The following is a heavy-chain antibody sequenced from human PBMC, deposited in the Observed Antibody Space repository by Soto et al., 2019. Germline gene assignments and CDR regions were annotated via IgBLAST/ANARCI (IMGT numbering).Heavy chain of an antibody. CDR1: GGSISSGGYY. CDR2: IYYSGST. Sequence: SETLSLTCTVSGGSISSGGYYWSWIRQHPGKGLEWIGYIYYSGSTYYNPSLKSRVTISVDTSKNQLSLKLSSVTAADTAVYYCARTSYGDYLFDYWGQGTLVTVSS. CDR3: ARTSYGDYLFDY. J-gene: IGHJ4*02. D-gene: IGHD4-17*01. V-gene: IGHV4-31*03.